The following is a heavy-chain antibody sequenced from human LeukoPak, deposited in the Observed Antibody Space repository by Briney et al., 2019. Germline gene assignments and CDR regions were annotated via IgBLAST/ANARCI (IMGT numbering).Heavy chain of an antibody. Sequence: GESLKISCKGSGYSFTSYWIGWVRQMPGKGLEWMGIIYSGDSDTRYSPSVQGQVTISADKSISTACLQWSSLKASDTAMYYCARQFVVVPAAPTDGFDYWGQGTLVTVSS. J-gene: IGHJ4*02. V-gene: IGHV5-51*01. CDR2: IYSGDSDT. CDR1: GYSFTSYW. D-gene: IGHD2-2*01. CDR3: ARQFVVVPAAPTDGFDY.